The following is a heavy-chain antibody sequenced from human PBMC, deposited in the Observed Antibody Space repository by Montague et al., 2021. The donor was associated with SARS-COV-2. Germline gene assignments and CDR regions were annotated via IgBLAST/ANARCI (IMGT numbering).Heavy chain of an antibody. J-gene: IGHJ6*02. V-gene: IGHV4-59*01. D-gene: IGHD2-15*01. CDR3: ARPSMVGRNYYYYGIDV. CDR2: IYHSGTT. Sequence: SETLSLTCIVSGGSINSFYWSWIRQPPGKGLEWIGYIYHSGTTNYSPSLKGRVAISLDTSKNQFSLTLTPVTAADTAVYYCARPSMVGRNYYYYGIDVWGQGTTVTVSS. CDR1: GGSINSFY.